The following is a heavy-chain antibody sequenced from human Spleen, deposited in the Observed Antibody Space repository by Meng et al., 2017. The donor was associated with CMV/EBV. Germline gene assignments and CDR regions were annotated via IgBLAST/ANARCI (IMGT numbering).Heavy chain of an antibody. CDR1: GGSVSITTYY. CDR2: IYYSGST. V-gene: IGHV4-61*01. J-gene: IGHJ4*02. Sequence: SETLSLTCSVSGGSVSITTYYWSWIRQPPGKGLEWIAYIYYSGSTSYNPSLQSRATISIDTSRNQFSLKLTSVTAADTAVYYCARARFDYWGQGTLVTVSS. CDR3: ARARFDY.